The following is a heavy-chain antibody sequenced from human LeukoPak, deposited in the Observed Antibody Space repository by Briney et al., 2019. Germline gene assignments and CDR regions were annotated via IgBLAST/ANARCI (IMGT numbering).Heavy chain of an antibody. Sequence: SETLSLTCAVYGGSFSGYYWSWIRQPPGKGLEWIGTIFYSGDTYYNPSLKSRITISVDTSKNQFSLKLSSVTAAETAVYYCARGLTPDAFDIWGQGTMVTVSS. CDR2: IFYSGDT. CDR1: GGSFSGYY. CDR3: ARGLTPDAFDI. V-gene: IGHV4-34*01. J-gene: IGHJ3*02.